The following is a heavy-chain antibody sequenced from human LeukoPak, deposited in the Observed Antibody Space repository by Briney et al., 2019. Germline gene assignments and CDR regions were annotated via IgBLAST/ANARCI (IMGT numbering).Heavy chain of an antibody. J-gene: IGHJ3*02. Sequence: PGGSLRLSCAASGFTFRSYGMHWVRQAPGKGLEWVSVISYVGNDKYYADSAKGRFTISRDNSKNTLYLQMNSLTAEDTALYYCAKDRDEMAAAYVFDIWRQGTMVTVSS. D-gene: IGHD6-13*01. V-gene: IGHV3-30*18. CDR1: GFTFRSYG. CDR2: ISYVGNDK. CDR3: AKDRDEMAAAYVFDI.